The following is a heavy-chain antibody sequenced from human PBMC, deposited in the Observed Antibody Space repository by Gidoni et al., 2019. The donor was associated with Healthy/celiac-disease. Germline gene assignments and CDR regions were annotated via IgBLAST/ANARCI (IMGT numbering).Heavy chain of an antibody. CDR3: ARDLAYSSSWSRAFDI. CDR2: ISSSSSTI. D-gene: IGHD6-13*01. V-gene: IGHV3-48*01. Sequence: EVQLVESGGGLVQPGGSLRLSCAAFGFTFSRYSMNWVRQATGKGLEWVSYISSSSSTIYYADSVKGRLTISRDNAKNSLYLQMNSLRAEDTAVYYCARDLAYSSSWSRAFDIWGQGTMVTVSS. CDR1: GFTFSRYS. J-gene: IGHJ3*02.